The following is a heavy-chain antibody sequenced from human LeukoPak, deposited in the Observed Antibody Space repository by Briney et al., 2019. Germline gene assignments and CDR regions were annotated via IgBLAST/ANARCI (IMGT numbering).Heavy chain of an antibody. CDR1: GGSISSGGYY. V-gene: IGHV4-31*03. D-gene: IGHD3-10*01. CDR3: ARTYGSGSYSSAFDI. J-gene: IGHJ3*02. CDR2: IYYSGST. Sequence: SETLSLTYTVSGGSISSGGYYWSWIRQHPGKGLEWIGYIYYSGSTYYNPSLKSRVTISVDTSKNQFSLKLSSVTAADTAVYYCARTYGSGSYSSAFDIWGQGTMVTVSS.